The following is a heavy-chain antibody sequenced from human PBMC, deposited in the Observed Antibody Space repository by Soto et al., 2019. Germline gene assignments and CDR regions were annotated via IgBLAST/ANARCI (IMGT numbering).Heavy chain of an antibody. CDR1: GGSISSSSYY. CDR2: IYYSGST. CDR3: ARHDGWGYYDFWSGSRSPNKTYFDY. V-gene: IGHV4-39*01. J-gene: IGHJ4*02. D-gene: IGHD3-3*01. Sequence: SETLSLTCTVSGGSISSSSYYWGWIRQPPGKGLEWIGSIYYSGSTYYNPSLKSRVTISVDTSKNQFSLKLSSVTAADTAVYYCARHDGWGYYDFWSGSRSPNKTYFDYWGQGTLVTVSS.